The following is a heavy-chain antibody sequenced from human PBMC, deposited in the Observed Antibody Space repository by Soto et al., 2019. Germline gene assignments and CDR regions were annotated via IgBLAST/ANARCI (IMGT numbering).Heavy chain of an antibody. J-gene: IGHJ6*02. CDR2: ISGSGGST. V-gene: IGHV3-23*01. CDR3: AMLNSGSYSYHGMDV. CDR1: GFTFSSYA. Sequence: GGSLRLSCAASGFTFSSYAMSWVRQAPGKGLEWVSAISGSGGSTFYADSVKGRFTISRDNSKNTLFLQMHSLRAEDTAIYYCAMLNSGSYSYHGMDVWGQGTTVTVSS. D-gene: IGHD1-26*01.